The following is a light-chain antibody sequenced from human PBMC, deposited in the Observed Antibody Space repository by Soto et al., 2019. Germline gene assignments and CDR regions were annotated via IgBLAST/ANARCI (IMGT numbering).Light chain of an antibody. CDR2: DAS. V-gene: IGKV3-11*01. Sequence: EIVLTQSPATLSLSPGERATLSCRASQSVTSYLDWYQQKSDQAPRLLIYDASNRATGIPARFSGSGSGTDFTLTISSLEPEDFALYYCQQRSNWPPSITFGQGTRLEIK. CDR1: QSVTSY. J-gene: IGKJ5*01. CDR3: QQRSNWPPSIT.